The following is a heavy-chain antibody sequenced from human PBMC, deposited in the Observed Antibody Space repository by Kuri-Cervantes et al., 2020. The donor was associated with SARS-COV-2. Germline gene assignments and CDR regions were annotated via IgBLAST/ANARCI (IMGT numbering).Heavy chain of an antibody. CDR3: AKALRVVVVAATDLFDY. CDR1: GFTFSSYG. Sequence: GESLKISCAASGFTFSSYGMHWVRQAPGKGLEWVAVISYDGSNKYYADSVKGRFTISRDNSKNTLYLQMNSLRAEDTAVYYCAKALRVVVVAATDLFDYWGQGTLVTVLL. D-gene: IGHD2-15*01. J-gene: IGHJ4*02. V-gene: IGHV3-30*18. CDR2: ISYDGSNK.